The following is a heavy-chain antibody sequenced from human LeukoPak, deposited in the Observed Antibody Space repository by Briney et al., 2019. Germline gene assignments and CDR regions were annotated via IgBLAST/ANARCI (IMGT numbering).Heavy chain of an antibody. CDR1: GFTFSSYA. D-gene: IGHD4-17*01. Sequence: GGSLRLSCAASGFTFSSYAMHWVRQAPGKGLEWVAVISYDGSNKYYADSVKGRFTISRDNSKNTLYLHINSLRAEDTAVYYCASEKDYGDFPDAFDIWGQGTMVTVSS. J-gene: IGHJ3*02. CDR3: ASEKDYGDFPDAFDI. V-gene: IGHV3-30*04. CDR2: ISYDGSNK.